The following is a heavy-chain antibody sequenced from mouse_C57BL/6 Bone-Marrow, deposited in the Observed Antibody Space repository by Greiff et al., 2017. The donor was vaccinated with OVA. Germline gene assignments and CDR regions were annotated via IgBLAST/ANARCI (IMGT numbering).Heavy chain of an antibody. D-gene: IGHD1-1*01. J-gene: IGHJ2*01. V-gene: IGHV1-76*01. CDR2: IYPGSGNT. Sequence: VQLQQSGAELVRPGASVKLSCKASGYTFTDYYINWVKQRPGQGLEWIARIYPGSGNTYYNEKFKGKATLTAEKSSSTAYMQLSSLTSEDSAVYFCARGITTVVYYFDYWGQGTTLTVSS. CDR3: ARGITTVVYYFDY. CDR1: GYTFTDYY.